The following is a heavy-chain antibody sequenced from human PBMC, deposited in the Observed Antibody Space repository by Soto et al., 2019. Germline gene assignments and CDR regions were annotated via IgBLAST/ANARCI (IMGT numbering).Heavy chain of an antibody. CDR3: ARPPLRYCSGGSCYYGMDV. J-gene: IGHJ6*02. Sequence: GVSVKVSSKASGYSFTSYGISWVRQAPGQGLDWMGWISAYNSNTNYAQKLQGRVTMTTDTSTSTAYMELRSLRSDDTAVYYCARPPLRYCSGGSCYYGMDVWGQGTTVTVSS. CDR1: GYSFTSYG. CDR2: ISAYNSNT. V-gene: IGHV1-18*01. D-gene: IGHD2-15*01.